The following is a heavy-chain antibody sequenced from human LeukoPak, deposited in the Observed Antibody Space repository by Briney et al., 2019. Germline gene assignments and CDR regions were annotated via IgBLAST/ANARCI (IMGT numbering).Heavy chain of an antibody. D-gene: IGHD2-15*01. CDR1: GFTFGDYA. CDR3: AKDKGPPYSSGGSCYYYYGMDV. V-gene: IGHV3-43*02. CDR2: ISGDGGST. Sequence: GGSLRLSCAASGFTFGDYAMRWVRQAPGKGLEWVSLISGDGGSTYYADSVKGRFTISRDNSNNFLYLQMNSLRTEDTALYYCAKDKGPPYSSGGSCYYYYGMDVWGQGTTVTVSS. J-gene: IGHJ6*02.